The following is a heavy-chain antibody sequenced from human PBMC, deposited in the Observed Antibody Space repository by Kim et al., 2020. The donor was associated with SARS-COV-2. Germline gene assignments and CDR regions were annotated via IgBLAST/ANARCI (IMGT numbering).Heavy chain of an antibody. J-gene: IGHJ6*02. CDR2: YT. Sequence: YTEYAVSVKSRITNNPDTSKNQFSLQLNSVTPEDTAVYYCTRRFGGYGMNVWGQGTTVTVSS. D-gene: IGHD2-15*01. V-gene: IGHV6-1*01. CDR3: TRRFGGYGMNV.